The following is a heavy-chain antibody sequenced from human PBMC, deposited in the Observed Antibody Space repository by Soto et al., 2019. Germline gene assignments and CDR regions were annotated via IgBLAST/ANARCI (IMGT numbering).Heavy chain of an antibody. Sequence: QVQLVQSGAEVKKPGASVKVSCKVSGYTLNEVAMHWVRQAPGKGLEWLGGFDPDEAETIYAQHFQGRVTMTEDTSTDTVYMELSSLRYEDTDLYFCTTYHGDYNFDHWGQGTLVTVSS. J-gene: IGHJ5*02. CDR2: FDPDEAET. CDR3: TTYHGDYNFDH. D-gene: IGHD4-17*01. CDR1: GYTLNEVA. V-gene: IGHV1-24*01.